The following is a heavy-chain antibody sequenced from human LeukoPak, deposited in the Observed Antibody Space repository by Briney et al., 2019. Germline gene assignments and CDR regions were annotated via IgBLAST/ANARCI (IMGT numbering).Heavy chain of an antibody. CDR2: IYYSGST. CDR3: ARLGRYYYDSRVDY. J-gene: IGHJ4*02. CDR1: GGSISSYY. V-gene: IGHV4-59*01. D-gene: IGHD3-22*01. Sequence: SETLSLTCTVSGGSISSYYWTWIRQPLGKGLEWIGYIYYSGSTNYNPSLKSRVTISVDTSKNQFFLKLSSVTAADTAVYYCARLGRYYYDSRVDYWGQGTLVTVSS.